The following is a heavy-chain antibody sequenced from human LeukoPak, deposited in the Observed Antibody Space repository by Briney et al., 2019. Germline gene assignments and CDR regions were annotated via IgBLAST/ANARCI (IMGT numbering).Heavy chain of an antibody. D-gene: IGHD2-21*01. V-gene: IGHV3-30*02. CDR1: GFTFSSYA. CDR2: IRYDGSNK. Sequence: GGSLRLSCAASGFTFSSYAVSWVRQAPGKGLEGVAFIRYDGSNKYYADSVKGRFTISRDNSKNTLYLQMNSLRAEDTAVYYCAKLDCGGDCYSRNYWGQGTLVTVSS. CDR3: AKLDCGGDCYSRNY. J-gene: IGHJ4*02.